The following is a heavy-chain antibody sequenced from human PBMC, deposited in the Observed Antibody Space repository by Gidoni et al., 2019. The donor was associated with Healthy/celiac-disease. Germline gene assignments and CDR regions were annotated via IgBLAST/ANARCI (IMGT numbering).Heavy chain of an antibody. D-gene: IGHD1-26*01. J-gene: IGHJ4*02. CDR1: GFTFSRYG. CDR2: ISYDGSNK. V-gene: IGHV3-30*18. Sequence: QVQLVESGGGVLQPRRSLRLSCAASGFTFSRYGMHWVREAPGKGPEWVAVISYDGSNKYYADSVKGRFTSSRDNSKNTLYRKMNSLRAEDTAVYYCAKEREGLDYWGQGTRVTVSS. CDR3: AKEREGLDY.